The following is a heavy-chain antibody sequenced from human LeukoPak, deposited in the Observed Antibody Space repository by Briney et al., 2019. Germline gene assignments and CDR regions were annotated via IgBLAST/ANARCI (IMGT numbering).Heavy chain of an antibody. D-gene: IGHD3-10*01. V-gene: IGHV5-51*01. CDR2: IYPGDSDT. Sequence: GESLKISCKGSGYSFTSYWIGWVRQMPGKGLEWMGIIYPGDSDTRYSPSFQGQVTISADKSISTAYLQWSSLKASDTAMYYCARHYPPYYYGSGNFDYWGQGTLVTVSS. CDR3: ARHYPPYYYGSGNFDY. J-gene: IGHJ4*02. CDR1: GYSFTSYW.